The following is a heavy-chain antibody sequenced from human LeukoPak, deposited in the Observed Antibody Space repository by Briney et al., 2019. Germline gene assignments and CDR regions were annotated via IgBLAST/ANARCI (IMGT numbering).Heavy chain of an antibody. D-gene: IGHD6-25*01. CDR1: GGSISSSSYY. Sequence: SETLSLTCTVSGGSISSSSYYWGWLRQPPGTGLEWIGSIYYSGSTYHNPSLKSRVTISVGTSKNQFSLKLSSVTAADTAVYYCARRVRLGFDPWGQGTLVTVSS. CDR2: IYYSGST. J-gene: IGHJ5*02. CDR3: ARRVRLGFDP. V-gene: IGHV4-39*01.